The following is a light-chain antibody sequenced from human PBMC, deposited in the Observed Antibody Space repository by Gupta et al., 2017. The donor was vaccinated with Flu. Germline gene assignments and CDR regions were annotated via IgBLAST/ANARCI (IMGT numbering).Light chain of an antibody. J-gene: IGLJ3*02. CDR2: KDS. Sequence: SYDLTQPPSVSVSPGQTARITCSGDALPKQYASWYQQKPGQAPVLVIYKDSERPSGIPERFSGSSSGTTVTLTISGVQAEDEADYYCQSADSSGTYRVFGGGTKLTVL. V-gene: IGLV3-25*02. CDR3: QSADSSGTYRV. CDR1: ALPKQY.